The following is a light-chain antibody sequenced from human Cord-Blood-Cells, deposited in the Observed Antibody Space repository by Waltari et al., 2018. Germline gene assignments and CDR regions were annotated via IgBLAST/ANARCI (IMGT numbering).Light chain of an antibody. CDR3: CSYAGSSTWV. CDR1: SSDVGGYNY. CDR2: EGS. J-gene: IGLJ3*02. Sequence: QSALTQPASVSGSPGQSITISCTGTSSDVGGYNYVSSYQQHPGKAPKLMIYEGSKRPSGVSNRFSGSKSGNTASLTISGLQAEDEADYYCCSYAGSSTWVFGGGTKLTVL. V-gene: IGLV2-23*01.